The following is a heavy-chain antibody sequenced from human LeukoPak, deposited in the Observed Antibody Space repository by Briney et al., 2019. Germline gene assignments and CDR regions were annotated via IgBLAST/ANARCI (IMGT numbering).Heavy chain of an antibody. Sequence: SVKVSCKASGGTFSSYAISWVRQAPGQGLEWMGGIIPIFGTANYAQKFQGRVTITADESTSTAYMELSSLRSEDTAVYYCAKDRHWLVLDDAFDIWGQGTMVTVSS. CDR1: GGTFSSYA. D-gene: IGHD6-19*01. CDR3: AKDRHWLVLDDAFDI. CDR2: IIPIFGTA. J-gene: IGHJ3*02. V-gene: IGHV1-69*13.